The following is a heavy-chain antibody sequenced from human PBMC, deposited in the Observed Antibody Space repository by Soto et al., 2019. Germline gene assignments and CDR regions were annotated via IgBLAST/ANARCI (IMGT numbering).Heavy chain of an antibody. D-gene: IGHD3-16*02. J-gene: IGHJ4*02. CDR3: ASDRLYLAQWAY. CDR1: GYTFTSYG. CDR2: ISAYNGNT. V-gene: IGHV1-18*01. Sequence: QVQLVQSGAEVKKPGASVKVSCKASGYTFTSYGISWVRQAPGQGLEWMGWISAYNGNTNYAQKLQGRVTMTTDTFTTPAYMEMRSLRSDDTAVYYWASDRLYLAQWAYWGQGTLVTVSS.